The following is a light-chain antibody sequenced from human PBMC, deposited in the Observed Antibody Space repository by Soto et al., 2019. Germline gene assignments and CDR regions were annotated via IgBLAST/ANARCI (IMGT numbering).Light chain of an antibody. J-gene: IGLJ3*02. CDR1: NSDVGTYEL. CDR3: QSYDSSLSGWV. V-gene: IGLV2-14*02. Sequence: QPVLTQPASVSGSPGQSITISCTGTNSDVGTYELVSWYQQHPGRAPKLMIYEGSKRPSGVPDRFSGSKSGTSASLAITGLQAEDEADYYCQSYDSSLSGWVFGGGTKLTVL. CDR2: EGS.